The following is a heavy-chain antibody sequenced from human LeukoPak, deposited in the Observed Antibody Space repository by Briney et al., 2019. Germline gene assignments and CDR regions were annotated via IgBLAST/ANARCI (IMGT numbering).Heavy chain of an antibody. D-gene: IGHD2-8*01. CDR3: ARHLLVPRRSKYNWFDP. CDR1: GGSISSSSYY. CDR2: ICYSGST. V-gene: IGHV4-39*01. Sequence: SETLSLTCTVSGGSISSSSYYSGWIRQPPGKGLEWIVSICYSGSTYYNPSLKSRVTISVDTSKNQFSLKLSSVTAADTAVYYCARHLLVPRRSKYNWFDPWGNGTTVTVSS. J-gene: IGHJ5*02.